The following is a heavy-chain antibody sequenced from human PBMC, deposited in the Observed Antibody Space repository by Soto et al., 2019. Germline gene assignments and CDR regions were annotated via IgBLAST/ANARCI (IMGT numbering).Heavy chain of an antibody. D-gene: IGHD3-22*01. CDR3: ATNYYYDSSGSHAQLW. V-gene: IGHV1-18*01. CDR1: GYTFTSYG. J-gene: IGHJ4*02. CDR2: ISAYNGNT. Sequence: GASVKVSCKASGYTFTSYGISWVRQAPGQGLEWMGWISAYNGNTNYAQKLRGRVTMTTDTSTSTAYMELRSLRSDDTAVYYCATNYYYDSSGSHAQLWWGQGTLVTVSS.